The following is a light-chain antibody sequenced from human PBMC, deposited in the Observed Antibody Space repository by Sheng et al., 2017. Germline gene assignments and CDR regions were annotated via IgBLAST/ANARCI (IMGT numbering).Light chain of an antibody. CDR2: GAS. V-gene: IGKV3-15*01. CDR1: QSVSIN. Sequence: IVMTQSPAALSVSPGEXATLSCRASQSVSINLAWYQQKPGQAPRLLIYGASTRPTGIPARFSGSGSGTEFTLTISSLQSEDFAVYYCQQYNNWPPVYT. J-gene: IGKJ2*01. CDR3: QQYNNWPPVYT.